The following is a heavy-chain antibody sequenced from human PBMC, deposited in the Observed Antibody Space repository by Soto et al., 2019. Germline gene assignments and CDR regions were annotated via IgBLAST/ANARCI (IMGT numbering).Heavy chain of an antibody. CDR3: ARDRVGAQPWAFDI. V-gene: IGHV1-18*01. J-gene: IGHJ3*02. CDR1: GYTFTSYG. D-gene: IGHD1-26*01. Sequence: ASVKVSCKASGYTFTSYGISRVRQAPGQGLEWMGWISAYNGNTNYAQKLQGRVTMTTDTSTSTAYMELRSLRSDDTAVYYCARDRVGAQPWAFDIWGQGTMVTVSS. CDR2: ISAYNGNT.